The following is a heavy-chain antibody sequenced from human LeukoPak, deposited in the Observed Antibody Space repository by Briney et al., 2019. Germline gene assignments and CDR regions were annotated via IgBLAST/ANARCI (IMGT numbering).Heavy chain of an antibody. CDR1: GFTFNSYW. D-gene: IGHD2-15*01. CDR2: IKQDGSEK. J-gene: IGHJ4*02. V-gene: IGHV3-7*01. CDR3: ARDWLMSSVGRCHFDY. Sequence: GGSLRLSCAASGFTFNSYWMSWVRRAPGKGLEWAANIKQDGSEKYYVDSVKGRFTISRDNAKNSLYLQMNRLRAEDTAVYYCARDWLMSSVGRCHFDYWGQGTLVTVSS.